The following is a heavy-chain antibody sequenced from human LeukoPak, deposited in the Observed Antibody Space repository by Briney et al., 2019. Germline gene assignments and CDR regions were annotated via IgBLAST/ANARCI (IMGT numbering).Heavy chain of an antibody. CDR3: ARGSRYTAMVTAGVDY. CDR1: GYTFTNFG. Sequence: ASVKVSCKTSGYTFTNFGVNWVRQATGQGLEWMGWMNPNSGNTGYAQKFQGRVTMTRNTSISTAYMELSSLRSEDTAVYYCARGSRYTAMVTAGVDYWGQGTLVTVSS. V-gene: IGHV1-8*02. CDR2: MNPNSGNT. D-gene: IGHD5-18*01. J-gene: IGHJ4*02.